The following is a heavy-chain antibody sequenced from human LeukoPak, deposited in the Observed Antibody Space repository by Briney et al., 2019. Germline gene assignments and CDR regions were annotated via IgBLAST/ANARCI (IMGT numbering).Heavy chain of an antibody. CDR1: GYTFTSYY. V-gene: IGHV1-46*01. J-gene: IGHJ4*02. Sequence: ASVKVSFKASGYTFTSYYMHWARQAPGQGLEWMGIINPSGGSTSYAQKFQGRVTMTRDTSTSTVYMELSILRSEDTAVYYCARDGGGYFGYWGQGTLVTVSS. CDR3: ARDGGGYFGY. D-gene: IGHD3-22*01. CDR2: INPSGGST.